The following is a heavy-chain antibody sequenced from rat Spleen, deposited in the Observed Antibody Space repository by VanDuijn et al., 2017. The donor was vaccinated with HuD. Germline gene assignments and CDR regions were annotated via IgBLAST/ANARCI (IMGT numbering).Heavy chain of an antibody. D-gene: IGHD1-11*01. J-gene: IGHJ1*01. V-gene: IGHV5-25*01. CDR2: ISTGGGNT. CDR1: GFTFSNYY. CDR3: TRVRVYGGSYWYFDF. Sequence: EVQLVESGGGLVQPGRSMKLSCAASGFTFSNYYMAWVRQAPTKGLEWVASISTGGGNTYYRDSVKGRFTISRDNAKSTLYLQMNSLRSEDTATYYCTRVRVYGGSYWYFDFWGPGTMVTVSS.